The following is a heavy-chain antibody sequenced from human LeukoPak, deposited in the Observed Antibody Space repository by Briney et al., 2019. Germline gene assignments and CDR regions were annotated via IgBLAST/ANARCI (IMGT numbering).Heavy chain of an antibody. Sequence: QSGGSLRLSCAASGFPFNTYAMTWIRQPAGKGLEWVSAISGSGRSTYYADSVKCRFTISRDNSNSKLYLQMNSPRSEDSAVYFCGKALKQVVPAGVSPNWFDAWGQGTLVTVSS. V-gene: IGHV3-23*01. CDR3: GKALKQVVPAGVSPNWFDA. D-gene: IGHD2-2*01. J-gene: IGHJ5*02. CDR1: GFPFNTYA. CDR2: ISGSGRST.